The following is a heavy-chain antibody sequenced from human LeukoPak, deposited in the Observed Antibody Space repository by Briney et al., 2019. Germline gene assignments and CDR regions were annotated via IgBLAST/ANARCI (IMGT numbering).Heavy chain of an antibody. CDR2: ISAYDGET. J-gene: IGHJ4*02. CDR1: GYSFNNYG. CDR3: AASSPYNWKAHDF. D-gene: IGHD1-1*01. Sequence: ASVKVSCKASGYSFNNYGISWVRQAPGQGLEWMGWISAYDGETRCKQNLQGRVTMTTDTSTSTAYMELTSLTTDDTAVYYCAASSPYNWKAHDFWGQGSLVIVSS. V-gene: IGHV1-18*01.